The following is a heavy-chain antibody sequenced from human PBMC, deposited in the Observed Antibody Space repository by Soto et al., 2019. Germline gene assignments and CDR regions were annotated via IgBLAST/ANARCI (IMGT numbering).Heavy chain of an antibody. CDR1: GVSITSGSYY. D-gene: IGHD3-22*01. CDR2: RYYSGNT. CDR3: ARGGYDTSGQTFIGWGPDC. Sequence: HVQLQESGPGPVTPSQTLSLSCTVSGVSITSGSYYWTWVRQSPGKGLEWIGYRYYSGNTYYNPSLTSRASISVDTSKKQFVLKLTSVTAADTAVYFCARGGYDTSGQTFIGWGPDCWGQGTLVTVSS. V-gene: IGHV4-30-4*01. J-gene: IGHJ4*02.